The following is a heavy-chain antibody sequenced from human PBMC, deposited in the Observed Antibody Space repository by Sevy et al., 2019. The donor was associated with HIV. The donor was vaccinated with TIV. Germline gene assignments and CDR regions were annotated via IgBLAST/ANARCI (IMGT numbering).Heavy chain of an antibody. D-gene: IGHD3-22*01. J-gene: IGHJ1*01. CDR2: IYYSGST. CDR3: ATYVQSYYDSSGYLQH. V-gene: IGHV4-59*01. CDR1: GGSISSYY. Sequence: SETLSLTCTVSGGSISSYYWSWIRQPPGKGLEWIGYIYYSGSTNYNPSLKSRVTISVDTSKNQFSLKLSSVTAADTAVYYCATYVQSYYDSSGYLQHWGQGTLVTAPQ.